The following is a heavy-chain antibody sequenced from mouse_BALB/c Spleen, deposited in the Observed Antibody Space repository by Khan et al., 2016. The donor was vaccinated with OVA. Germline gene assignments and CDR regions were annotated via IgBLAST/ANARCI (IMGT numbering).Heavy chain of an antibody. CDR2: IWSDGST. Sequence: VQLQESGPGLVAPSQSLSITCTISGFSLSNYGIHWVRQPPGKGLEWLVVIWSDGSTTYNSALKSRLTITKDNSMSQVFLKMNRLQTDDTAIYFCARQPYYHYNVMDYWGQGTSVTVSS. D-gene: IGHD2-10*01. CDR3: ARQPYYHYNVMDY. J-gene: IGHJ4*01. V-gene: IGHV2-6-1*01. CDR1: GFSLSNYG.